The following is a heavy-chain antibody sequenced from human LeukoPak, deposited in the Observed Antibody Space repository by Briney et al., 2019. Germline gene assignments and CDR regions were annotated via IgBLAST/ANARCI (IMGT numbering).Heavy chain of an antibody. J-gene: IGHJ4*02. CDR1: GFIFSNYW. V-gene: IGHV3-7*04. D-gene: IGHD6-13*01. CDR2: IKQDGSEV. CDR3: ARIGYSSSSFDY. Sequence: GGSLRLSCVASGFIFSNYWMSWVRQPPGKGLERVANIKQDGSEVHNVDSVKGRFTISRDNAKNSLFLQMNSPRAEDTAVYYCARIGYSSSSFDYWGQGTLVTVSS.